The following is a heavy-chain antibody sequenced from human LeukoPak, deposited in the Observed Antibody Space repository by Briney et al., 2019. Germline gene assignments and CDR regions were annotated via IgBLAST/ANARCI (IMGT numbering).Heavy chain of an antibody. CDR2: IDTAGDT. V-gene: IGHV3-13*01. J-gene: IGHJ4*02. Sequence: PGGSLRLSCAASGFTFSSYGMHWVRQATGKGLEWVSAIDTAGDTYYPGSVKGRFTISRENARNSLYLQMSSLRAGDTAVYYCARVTSDSSGFAYYFDFWGQGTLVTVSS. CDR1: GFTFSSYG. D-gene: IGHD3-22*01. CDR3: ARVTSDSSGFAYYFDF.